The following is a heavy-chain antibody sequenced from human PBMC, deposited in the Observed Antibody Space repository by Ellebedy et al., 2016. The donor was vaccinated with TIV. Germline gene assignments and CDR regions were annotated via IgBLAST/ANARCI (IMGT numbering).Heavy chain of an antibody. CDR1: GFSVSTYG. CDR2: ISYDGSNK. D-gene: IGHD5-24*01. Sequence: GESLKISCAASGFSVSTYGMHWVRQAPGKGLEWVAFISYDGSNKYYADSVKGRFTISRDNSKNTLYVQMNSLRAEDTAVYYCAKEIIQRWQQCPFDYWGQGTLVTVSS. V-gene: IGHV3-30*18. J-gene: IGHJ4*02. CDR3: AKEIIQRWQQCPFDY.